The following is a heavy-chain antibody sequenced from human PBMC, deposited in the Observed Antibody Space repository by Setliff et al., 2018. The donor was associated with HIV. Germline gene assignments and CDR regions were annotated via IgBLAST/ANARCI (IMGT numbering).Heavy chain of an antibody. Sequence: PGGSLRLSCAASGFTFSRYWMLWVRQAPGKELVWVSRINSDGSSTSYADSVKGRFTISRDNAKNTLYLQMNSLRAEDTAVYYCAREADSTKYYYMDVWGKGTTVTV. J-gene: IGHJ6*03. CDR2: INSDGSST. CDR1: GFTFSRYW. V-gene: IGHV3-74*01. D-gene: IGHD3-22*01. CDR3: AREADSTKYYYMDV.